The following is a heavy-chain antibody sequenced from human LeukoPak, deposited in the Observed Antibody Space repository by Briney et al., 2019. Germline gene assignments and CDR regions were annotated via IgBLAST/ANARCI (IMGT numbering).Heavy chain of an antibody. Sequence: GGSLRLSCAASGYTFSSHGLTWVRQAPGKGLEWISTINGAGDNTFYAETVKGRFTISRDNSKNTLYLQMNSLRAEDTAVYYCARDGWGGYDWDYGMDVWGQGTTVTVS. CDR2: INGAGDNT. D-gene: IGHD5-12*01. CDR3: ARDGWGGYDWDYGMDV. CDR1: GYTFSSHG. V-gene: IGHV3-23*01. J-gene: IGHJ6*02.